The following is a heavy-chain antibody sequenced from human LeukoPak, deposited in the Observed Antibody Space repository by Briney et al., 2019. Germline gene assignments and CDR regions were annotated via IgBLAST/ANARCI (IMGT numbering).Heavy chain of an antibody. CDR3: ARTLLWFGELFPFFDY. D-gene: IGHD3-10*01. Sequence: PGGSLRLSCAASGFTFSSYSMNWVRQAPGKGLEWVSSISSSSSYIYYADSVKGRFTISRDNAKNSLYLQMNSLRAEDTAVYYCARTLLWFGELFPFFDYWGQGTLVTVSS. CDR2: ISSSSSYI. V-gene: IGHV3-21*01. J-gene: IGHJ4*02. CDR1: GFTFSSYS.